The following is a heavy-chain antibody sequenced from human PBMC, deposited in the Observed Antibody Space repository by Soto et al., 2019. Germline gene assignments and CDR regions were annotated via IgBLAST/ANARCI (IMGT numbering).Heavy chain of an antibody. CDR1: GFTFDDYA. CDR3: AKSGPVLDYDSSGYYQFAY. J-gene: IGHJ4*02. Sequence: GGSLRLSCAASGFTFDDYAMHWVRQAPGKGLEWVSGISWNSGSIGYADSVKGRFTISRDNAKNSLYLQMNSLRAEDTALYYCAKSGPVLDYDSSGYYQFAYCGQGTLVTGSS. V-gene: IGHV3-9*01. D-gene: IGHD3-22*01. CDR2: ISWNSGSI.